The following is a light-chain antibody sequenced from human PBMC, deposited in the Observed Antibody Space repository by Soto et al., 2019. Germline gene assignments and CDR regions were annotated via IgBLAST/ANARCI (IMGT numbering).Light chain of an antibody. Sequence: EIVMTQSPGTLSVSPGERATLSCRASQSVSSNLAWYQQTPGQAPRLLIYVASTRATSIPARFSGSGSGTEFTLTINSLQSEDFAVYYCQQYNNWPLTFGQGTRLEIK. V-gene: IGKV3-15*01. CDR1: QSVSSN. J-gene: IGKJ5*01. CDR3: QQYNNWPLT. CDR2: VAS.